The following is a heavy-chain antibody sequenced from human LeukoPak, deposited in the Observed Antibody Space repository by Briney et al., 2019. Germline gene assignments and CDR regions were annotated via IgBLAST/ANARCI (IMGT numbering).Heavy chain of an antibody. CDR3: AKGSSSSRPYYFDY. CDR2: IWYDGNNK. V-gene: IGHV3-33*06. J-gene: IGHJ4*02. D-gene: IGHD6-13*01. CDR1: GFTFSSYG. Sequence: PGGSLRLSCAASGFTFSSYGMHWVRQAPGKGLEWVALIWYDGNNKYYADSVKGRFTISRHNSKNTLYLQMNSLRAEDTAVYYCAKGSSSSRPYYFDYWGQGTLVTVSS.